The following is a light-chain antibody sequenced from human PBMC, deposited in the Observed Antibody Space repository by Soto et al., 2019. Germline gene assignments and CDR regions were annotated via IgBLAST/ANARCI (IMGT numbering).Light chain of an antibody. CDR1: QSVRSGS. Sequence: EVVLTQSPGTLSLSPGEGATLSCRASQSVRSGSLAWYQQKPGQAPRLLIFGASSRATDTPDRFSGSGSGTDFTLTISRLEPEDFAVYYCQQYGSSSYTFGQGTKLEIK. CDR2: GAS. J-gene: IGKJ2*01. V-gene: IGKV3-20*01. CDR3: QQYGSSSYT.